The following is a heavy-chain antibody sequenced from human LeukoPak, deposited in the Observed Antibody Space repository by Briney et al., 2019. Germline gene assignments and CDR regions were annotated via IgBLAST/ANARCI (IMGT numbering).Heavy chain of an antibody. CDR3: ARDGWPAFDY. Sequence: SQTLSLTCAISGDSVSSNSATWNWIRQSPSRGLEWLGRTFYRSKWYNDYAVSVRSRITINPDTSKNQFSLQLNSVTPEDTAVYFCARDGWPAFDYWGQGTLVTVSS. V-gene: IGHV6-1*01. D-gene: IGHD2-15*01. CDR2: TFYRSKWYN. CDR1: GDSVSSNSAT. J-gene: IGHJ4*02.